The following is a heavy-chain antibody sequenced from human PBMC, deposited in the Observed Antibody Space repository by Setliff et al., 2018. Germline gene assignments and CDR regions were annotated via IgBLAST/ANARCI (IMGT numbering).Heavy chain of an antibody. CDR1: GGSFSGYY. D-gene: IGHD2-15*01. V-gene: IGHV4-34*01. J-gene: IGHJ5*02. CDR2: INHSGST. CDR3: ARRPVRGLADNNWFDP. Sequence: SETLSLTCAVYGGSFSGYYWSWIRQPPGKGLEWIGEINHSGSTNYNPSLKSRVTISVDTSKNQFSLKLSSVTAADTAVYYCARRPVRGLADNNWFDPWGQGTLVTVSS.